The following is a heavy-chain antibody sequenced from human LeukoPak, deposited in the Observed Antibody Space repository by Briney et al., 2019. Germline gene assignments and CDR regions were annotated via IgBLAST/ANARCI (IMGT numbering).Heavy chain of an antibody. CDR2: INPNSGGT. V-gene: IGHV1-2*02. CDR3: ARHKITMTQGYYYYGMDV. CDR1: GYTFTGYY. Sequence: ASVKVSCKASGYTFTGYYMHWVRQAPGQGLEWMGWINPNSGGTNYAQKFQGRVTMTRDTSISTAYMELSRLRSDGTAVYYCARHKITMTQGYYYYGMDVWGQGTTVTVSS. D-gene: IGHD3-3*01. J-gene: IGHJ6*02.